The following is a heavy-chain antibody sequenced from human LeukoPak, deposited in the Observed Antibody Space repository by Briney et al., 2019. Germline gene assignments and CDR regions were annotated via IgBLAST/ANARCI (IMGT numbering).Heavy chain of an antibody. Sequence: GGSLRLSCAASGFTFNTFDMTWVRQAPGKGLECVSYISSGSSTRYYADPVKGRFTISRDNAKSSLFLQMNSLRAEDTAVYFCARLRYYAVDVWGQGTTVIVSS. J-gene: IGHJ6*02. CDR1: GFTFNTFD. CDR3: ARLRYYAVDV. V-gene: IGHV3-48*01. CDR2: ISSGSSTR.